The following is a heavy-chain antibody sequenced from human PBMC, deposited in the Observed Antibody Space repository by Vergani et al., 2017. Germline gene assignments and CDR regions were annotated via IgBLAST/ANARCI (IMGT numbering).Heavy chain of an antibody. CDR3: TRHVPCGDGACLNCDH. V-gene: IGHV5-51*01. CDR2: INPIDSKI. CDR1: ESSFISNE. D-gene: IGHD2-21*01. Sequence: EVMLVQSGAEVKKPGESLKISCKYSESSFISNEIAWVRQMSGKGLQWMGNINPIDSKIAYSPSFQGQAIMSLDKSITTAYLQWRSLKASDTAIYYCTRHVPCGDGACLNCDHWCQGTQVIVFS. J-gene: IGHJ4*02.